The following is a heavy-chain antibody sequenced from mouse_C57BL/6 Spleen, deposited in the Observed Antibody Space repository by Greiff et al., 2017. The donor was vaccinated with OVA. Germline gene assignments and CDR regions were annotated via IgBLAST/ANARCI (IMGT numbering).Heavy chain of an antibody. J-gene: IGHJ1*03. CDR2: IYPGDGDT. CDR3: ARGGIYYYGSSYLWYFDV. V-gene: IGHV1-82*01. Sequence: VQLQQSGPELVKPGASVKISCKASGYAFSSSWMNWVKQRPGKGLEWIGRIYPGDGDTNYNGKFKGQATLTADKASSTAYMQLSSLTSEDSAVYFCARGGIYYYGSSYLWYFDVWGTGTTVTVSS. D-gene: IGHD1-1*01. CDR1: GYAFSSSW.